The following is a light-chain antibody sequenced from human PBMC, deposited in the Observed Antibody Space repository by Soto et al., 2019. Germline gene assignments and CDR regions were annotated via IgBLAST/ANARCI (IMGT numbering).Light chain of an antibody. J-gene: IGKJ1*01. Sequence: ELVLTQSPGTQSLSPGERATLSCRASQSVSSSYLAWYQQKPGQAPRLLVYGASSRATGIPDRFSGSGSGTDFTLTISRLEPEDFAVYYCQQWRTFGQGTKVDIK. CDR2: GAS. CDR3: QQWRT. CDR1: QSVSSSY. V-gene: IGKV3-20*01.